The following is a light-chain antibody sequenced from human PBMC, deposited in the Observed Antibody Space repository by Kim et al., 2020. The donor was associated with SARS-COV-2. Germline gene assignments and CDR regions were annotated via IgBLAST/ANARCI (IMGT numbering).Light chain of an antibody. J-gene: IGKJ1*01. Sequence: DIQMTQSPSSLSASVGDRVTITCRASQGIRTDLAWYQHKPGKAPKRLIYAASILQTGVPSRFSGSGLGTEFTLTISSLQPEDFATYYCLQHEGYPWTFGQGTKVDIK. CDR2: AAS. V-gene: IGKV1-17*01. CDR3: LQHEGYPWT. CDR1: QGIRTD.